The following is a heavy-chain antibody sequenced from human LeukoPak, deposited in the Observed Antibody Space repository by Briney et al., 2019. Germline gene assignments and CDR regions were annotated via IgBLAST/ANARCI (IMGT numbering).Heavy chain of an antibody. CDR2: VYYSGST. Sequence: KPSETLSLTCNVSGDSITSGGFYWAWIRQSPGKGLEWIGNVYYSGSTQYNPPLRGRVSISMDMTKNQFSLNLNSVSVTDTAIYYCARRDYAAWFDPWGQGTLVTVSS. V-gene: IGHV4-39*01. J-gene: IGHJ5*02. D-gene: IGHD4/OR15-4a*01. CDR3: ARRDYAAWFDP. CDR1: GDSITSGGFY.